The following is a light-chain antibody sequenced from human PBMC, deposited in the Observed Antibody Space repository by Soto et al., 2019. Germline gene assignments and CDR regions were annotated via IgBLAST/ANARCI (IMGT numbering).Light chain of an antibody. CDR2: KAS. Sequence: DLQMTHSPSTLSASVGDRVTISFGASRIISILLSWYQQKPGKAPKLLIYKASSLESGVPSRFSGSGSGTEFTLTISSLQPDDFATYYCQQYNSYPWTFGQGTNVDTK. CDR3: QQYNSYPWT. V-gene: IGKV1-5*03. J-gene: IGKJ1*01. CDR1: RIISIL.